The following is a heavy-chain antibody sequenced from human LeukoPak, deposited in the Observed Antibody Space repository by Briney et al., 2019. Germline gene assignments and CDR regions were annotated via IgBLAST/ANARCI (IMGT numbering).Heavy chain of an antibody. CDR2: IYSGGST. Sequence: GGSLRLSCAASGFTVSSNYMSWVRQAPGKGQEWVSVIYSGGSTYYADSVKGRFTISRDNSKNTLYLQMNSLRAEDTAVYYCAKKGATTGDFDYWGQGTLVTVSS. CDR3: AKKGATTGDFDY. V-gene: IGHV3-53*01. D-gene: IGHD1-26*01. CDR1: GFTVSSNY. J-gene: IGHJ4*02.